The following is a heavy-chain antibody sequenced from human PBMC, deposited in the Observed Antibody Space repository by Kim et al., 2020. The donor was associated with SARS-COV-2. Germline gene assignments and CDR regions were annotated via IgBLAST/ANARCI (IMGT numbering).Heavy chain of an antibody. D-gene: IGHD3-9*01. Sequence: ASVKVSCKASGYTFTSYGISWVRQAPGQGLEWMGWISAYNGNTNYAQKLQGRVTMTTDTSTSTAYMELRSLRSDDTAVYYCARVWYYDMLTGQEEPLGAFDIWGQGTMVTVSS. CDR3: ARVWYYDMLTGQEEPLGAFDI. CDR2: ISAYNGNT. J-gene: IGHJ3*02. V-gene: IGHV1-18*01. CDR1: GYTFTSYG.